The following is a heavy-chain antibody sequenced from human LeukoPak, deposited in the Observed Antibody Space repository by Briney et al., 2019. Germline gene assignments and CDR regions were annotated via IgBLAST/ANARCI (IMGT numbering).Heavy chain of an antibody. J-gene: IGHJ6*02. V-gene: IGHV4-34*01. Sequence: GSLRLSCAASGFTFSDYTMSWIRQPPGKGLEWIGEINHSGSTNYNPSLKSRVTISVDTSKNQFSLKLSSVTAADTAVYYCARWKRYYGSGSRATYGLDVWGQGTTVTVSS. D-gene: IGHD3-10*01. CDR1: GFTFSDYT. CDR2: INHSGST. CDR3: ARWKRYYGSGSRATYGLDV.